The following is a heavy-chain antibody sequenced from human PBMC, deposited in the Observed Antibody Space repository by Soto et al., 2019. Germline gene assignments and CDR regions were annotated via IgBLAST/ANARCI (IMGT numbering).Heavy chain of an antibody. J-gene: IGHJ5*02. CDR2: INAGNGNT. CDR1: GYTFTSYA. CDR3: ARLHDSSGYYRNWFDP. D-gene: IGHD3-22*01. V-gene: IGHV1-3*01. Sequence: RASVKVSCKASGYTFTSYAMHWVRQAPGQRLEWMGWINAGNGNTKYSQKFQGRVTITRDTSAGTAYMELSSLRSEDTAVYYCARLHDSSGYYRNWFDPWGQGTLVTVSS.